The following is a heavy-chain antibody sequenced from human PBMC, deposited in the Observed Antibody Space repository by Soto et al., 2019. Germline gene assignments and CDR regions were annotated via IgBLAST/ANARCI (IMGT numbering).Heavy chain of an antibody. D-gene: IGHD3-22*01. Sequence: GASVKVSCKASGGTFSSYSISWVRQAPGKGLEWMGGIIPIFGTANYAQKFQGRVTITADESTSTAYMELSSLRSEDTAVYYCARGTDYYDSSGYSDFDYWGQGTLVTVSS. CDR3: ARGTDYYDSSGYSDFDY. CDR1: GGTFSSYS. J-gene: IGHJ4*02. CDR2: IIPIFGTA. V-gene: IGHV1-69*13.